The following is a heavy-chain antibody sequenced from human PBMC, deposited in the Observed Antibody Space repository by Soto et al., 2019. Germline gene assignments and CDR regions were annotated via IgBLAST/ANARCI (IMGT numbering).Heavy chain of an antibody. CDR2: IYPGDSDT. CDR1: GYRLTSYW. V-gene: IGHV5-51*01. J-gene: IGHJ6*04. Sequence: LGESLKISCKGSGYRLTSYWIGWVRKMPGKGLEWMGIIYPGDSDTRYSPSFKGQVTISADKSISTAYLQWSSLKASDTAMYYCARNYDFWSGSDVWGKGTTVTVSS. D-gene: IGHD3-3*01. CDR3: ARNYDFWSGSDV.